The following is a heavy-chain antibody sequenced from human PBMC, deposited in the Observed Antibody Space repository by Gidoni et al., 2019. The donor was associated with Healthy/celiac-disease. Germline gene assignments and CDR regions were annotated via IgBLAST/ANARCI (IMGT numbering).Heavy chain of an antibody. CDR1: GFTFSSHG. V-gene: IGHV3-33*01. J-gene: IGHJ5*02. Sequence: QGQLVEAGGGVVQPGGYLRRSGAAPGFTFSSHGRHWVRQAPGQGLGWVAVIWYAGSNNYYADSVKGRFTISRDKSKNTLYLQMNSLRAEDTAVYYCARDKRVGYCSGGSCYRGWFDPWGQGTLVTVSS. CDR2: IWYAGSNN. CDR3: ARDKRVGYCSGGSCYRGWFDP. D-gene: IGHD2-15*01.